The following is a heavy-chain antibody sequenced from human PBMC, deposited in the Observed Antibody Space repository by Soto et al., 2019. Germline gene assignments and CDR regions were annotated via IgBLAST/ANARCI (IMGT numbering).Heavy chain of an antibody. D-gene: IGHD3-22*01. J-gene: IGHJ2*01. CDR2: IYSGGST. CDR1: GFTVSSNY. Sequence: VQLVETGGGLIQPGGSLRLSCAASGFTVSSNYMSWVRQAPGKGLEWVSVIYSGGSTYYADSVKGRFTISRDNSKNTLYLQMNILRAEDTAVYYCARGGYYDSSGYAREPYWYFDLWGRGTLVTVSS. CDR3: ARGGYYDSSGYAREPYWYFDL. V-gene: IGHV3-53*02.